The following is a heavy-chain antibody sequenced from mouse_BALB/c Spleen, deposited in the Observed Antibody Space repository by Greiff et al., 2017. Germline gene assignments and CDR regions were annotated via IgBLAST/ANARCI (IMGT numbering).Heavy chain of an antibody. CDR3: AKRGRLQRDPYFDF. D-gene: IGHD2-2*01. CDR2: IYPGDGDT. Sequence: QVQLQQSGAELVRPGSSVKISCKASGYAFSSYWMNWVKQRPGQGLEWIGQIYPGDGDTNYNGKFKGKATLTADKSSSTAYMQLSSLTSEDSAVYFCAKRGRLQRDPYFDFWGQGTTHTVSS. V-gene: IGHV1-80*01. J-gene: IGHJ2*01. CDR1: GYAFSSYW.